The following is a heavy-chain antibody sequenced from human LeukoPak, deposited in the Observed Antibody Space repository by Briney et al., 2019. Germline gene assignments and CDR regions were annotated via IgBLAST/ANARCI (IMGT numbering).Heavy chain of an antibody. V-gene: IGHV3-7*01. D-gene: IGHD2-2*03. CDR3: ALGKNFGYHYFDF. CDR1: GFTFSSYW. Sequence: GGSLRLSCAASGFTFSSYWMSWVRQGPGKGLEWVANIKQDGSEKYYVDSVKGRFTISRDNAKNSLYLQMNSLRAEDTAVYYCALGKNFGYHYFDFWGQGALVTVSS. CDR2: IKQDGSEK. J-gene: IGHJ4*02.